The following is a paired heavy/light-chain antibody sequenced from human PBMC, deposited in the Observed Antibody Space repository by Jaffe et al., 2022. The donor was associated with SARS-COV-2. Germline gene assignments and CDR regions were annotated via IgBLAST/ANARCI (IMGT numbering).Light chain of an antibody. Sequence: EIVLTQSPATLSLSPGERATLSCGASQSVSSSYLAWYQQKPGLAPRLLIYDASSRATGIPDRFSGSGSGTDFTLTISRLEPEDFAVYYCQQYGSSPYTFGQGTKLEIK. CDR2: DAS. CDR1: QSVSSSY. V-gene: IGKV3D-20*01. J-gene: IGKJ2*01. CDR3: QQYGSSPYT.
Heavy chain of an antibody. V-gene: IGHV5-51*01. CDR1: GYSFTSYW. CDR2: IYPGDSDT. D-gene: IGHD5-12*01. J-gene: IGHJ5*02. Sequence: EVQLVQSGAEVKKPGESLKISCKGSGYSFTSYWIGWVRQMPGKGLEWMGIIYPGDSDTRYSPSFQGQVTISADKSISTAYLQWSSLKASDTAMYYCARDGAPYSGYDLGHNWFDPWGQGTLVTVSS. CDR3: ARDGAPYSGYDLGHNWFDP.